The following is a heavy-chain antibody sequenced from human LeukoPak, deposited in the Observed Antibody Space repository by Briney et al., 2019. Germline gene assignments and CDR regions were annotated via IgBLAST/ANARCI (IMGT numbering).Heavy chain of an antibody. CDR2: IKQDGSEK. CDR3: ASHYYDFWSGYYFDY. J-gene: IGHJ4*02. CDR1: GFTFSTYW. Sequence: GGSLRLSCAASGFTFSTYWMSWVRQAPGKGLEWVANIKQDGSEKYYVDSVKGRFTISGDNGKNSLYLQMNSLRAEDTAVYYCASHYYDFWSGYYFDYWGQGTLVTVSS. V-gene: IGHV3-7*01. D-gene: IGHD3-3*01.